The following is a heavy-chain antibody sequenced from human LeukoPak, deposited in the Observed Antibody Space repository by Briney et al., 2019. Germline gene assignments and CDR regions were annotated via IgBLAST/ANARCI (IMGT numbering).Heavy chain of an antibody. CDR1: GFTFSNLW. Sequence: GGSLRLSCAASGFTFSNLWMSWVRQAPGKGLEWVSVISDTVVSTYYADSVKGRFTISRDNSKNTLYLQMNSRRAEDTAVYYCARDGRTGFYFDYWGQGTLVTVSS. J-gene: IGHJ4*02. CDR3: ARDGRTGFYFDY. D-gene: IGHD1-1*01. V-gene: IGHV3-23*01. CDR2: ISDTVVST.